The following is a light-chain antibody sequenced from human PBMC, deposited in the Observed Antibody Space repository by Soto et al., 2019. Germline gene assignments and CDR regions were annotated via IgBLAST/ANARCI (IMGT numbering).Light chain of an antibody. J-gene: IGKJ4*01. CDR1: QSVNSN. CDR3: QQYNFWPPLT. Sequence: EIVMTQSPATLSVSPGERATLSCRASQSVNSNLAWYRQKPGQAPRLLISDASTRANGVPAMFSGSGSGTEFTLTISSLQSEDSGIYYCQQYNFWPPLTFGGGTKVEIK. V-gene: IGKV3-15*01. CDR2: DAS.